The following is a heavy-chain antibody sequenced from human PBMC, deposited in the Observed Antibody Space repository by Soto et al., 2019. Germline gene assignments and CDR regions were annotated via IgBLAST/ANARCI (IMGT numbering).Heavy chain of an antibody. V-gene: IGHV4-59*01. Sequence: SETLSLTCTVSGGSISSYYWSWIRQPPGKGLEWIGYIYYSGSTNYNPSLKSRVTISVDTSKNQFSLKLSSVTAADTAVYYCAGGFGDSYNWFDPWGQGTLVTVSS. CDR3: AGGFGDSYNWFDP. D-gene: IGHD3-10*01. J-gene: IGHJ5*02. CDR2: IYYSGST. CDR1: GGSISSYY.